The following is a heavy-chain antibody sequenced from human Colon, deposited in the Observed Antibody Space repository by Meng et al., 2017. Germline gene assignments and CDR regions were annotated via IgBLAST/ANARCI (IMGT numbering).Heavy chain of an antibody. V-gene: IGHV3-15*01. CDR1: GFTFSSVW. CDR3: ISGYCSSTSCYS. D-gene: IGHD2-2*01. Sequence: GESLKISCAASGFTFSSVWMSWVRQAPGKGLEWVGRIISNTYGGTTDYAAPVKGRFSISRDDSKNTLYLQMNSLKTEDTAVYYCISGYCSSTSCYSWGQGTRVTVSS. J-gene: IGHJ4*02. CDR2: IISNTYGGTT.